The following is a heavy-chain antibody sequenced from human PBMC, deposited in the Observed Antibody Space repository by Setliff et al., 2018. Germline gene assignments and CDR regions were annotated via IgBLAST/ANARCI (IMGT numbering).Heavy chain of an antibody. CDR3: ARGRRGNYDFWSGYSNWFDP. J-gene: IGHJ5*02. Sequence: SVKVSCKASGGTFSSYAISWVRRAPGQGLEWMGGIIPIFGTANYAQKFQGRVTITRNTSISTAYMELSSLRSEDTAVYYCARGRRGNYDFWSGYSNWFDPWGQGTLVTSPQ. CDR2: IIPIFGTA. D-gene: IGHD3-3*01. CDR1: GGTFSSYA. V-gene: IGHV1-69*05.